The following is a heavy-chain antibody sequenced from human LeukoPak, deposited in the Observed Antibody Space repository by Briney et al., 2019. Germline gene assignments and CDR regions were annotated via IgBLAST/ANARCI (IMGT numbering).Heavy chain of an antibody. Sequence: GRSLRLSCAASGFTFSSYGMHWVRQAPGKGLEWVSLISYDGSNKYYADSVKGRFTISRDNSKNTLYLEMNRLRVEDTAVYYCARLRWDWGFDYWGQGTLVTVS. J-gene: IGHJ4*02. CDR2: ISYDGSNK. V-gene: IGHV3-30*03. CDR3: ARLRWDWGFDY. D-gene: IGHD3/OR15-3a*01. CDR1: GFTFSSYG.